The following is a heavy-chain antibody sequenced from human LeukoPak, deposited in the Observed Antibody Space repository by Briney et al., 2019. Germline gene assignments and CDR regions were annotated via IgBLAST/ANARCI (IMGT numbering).Heavy chain of an antibody. V-gene: IGHV1-18*01. CDR1: GYTFTSYG. J-gene: IGHJ3*02. CDR2: ISAYNGNT. Sequence: ASVKVSCKASGYTFTSYGISWVRQAPGQGLEWMGWISAYNGNTNYAQKLQGRVTMTTDTSTSTAYMELRSLRSDDTAVYYCARAVAMAPYDAFDIWGQGTMVTVSS. CDR3: ARAVAMAPYDAFDI. D-gene: IGHD5-18*01.